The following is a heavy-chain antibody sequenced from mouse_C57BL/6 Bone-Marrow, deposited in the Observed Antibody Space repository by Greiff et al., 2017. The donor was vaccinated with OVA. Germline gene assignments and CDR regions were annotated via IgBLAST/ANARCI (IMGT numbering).Heavy chain of an antibody. CDR2: IWSGGST. J-gene: IGHJ4*01. D-gene: IGHD1-2*01. V-gene: IGHV2-2*01. Sequence: QVQLQQSGPGLVQPSQSLSITCPISGFSLTSYGVHWVRPSPGKGLEWLGVIWSGGSTDYNAAFISRLSISKDNPKSQVFFKMNSLQADDTAIYYCARNNYDGLYYYAMDYWGQGTSVTVSS. CDR1: GFSLTSYG. CDR3: ARNNYDGLYYYAMDY.